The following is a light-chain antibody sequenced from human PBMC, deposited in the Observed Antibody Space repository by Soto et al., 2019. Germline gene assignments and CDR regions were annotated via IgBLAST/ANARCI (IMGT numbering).Light chain of an antibody. V-gene: IGLV2-14*01. CDR1: DIDIGDYDW. J-gene: IGLJ1*01. Sequence: QSALTQPASVSGSPGQSITISCIGTDIDIGDYDWVSWYQQHPGRGPKLIIYEVTNRPSGVSDRFSASKSGNTASLTISGLQTDDEAVYFCSSYRRPTTLVFGPGTQLTVL. CDR2: EVT. CDR3: SSYRRPTTLV.